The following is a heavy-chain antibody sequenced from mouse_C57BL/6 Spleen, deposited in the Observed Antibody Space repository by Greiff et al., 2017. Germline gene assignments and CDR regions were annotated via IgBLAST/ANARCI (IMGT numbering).Heavy chain of an antibody. CDR3: VNAVGRGNYFDY. V-gene: IGHV7-4*01. CDR2: IRNRANGYTT. CDR1: GFTFTDYY. D-gene: IGHD3-3*01. J-gene: IGHJ2*01. Sequence: EVKVVESGGGLVQPGASLRLSCAASGFTFTDYYMSWVRQPPGKAPEWLALIRNRANGYTTEYTASVKGRFTISRANSQNILYLQMNALRAEDSATYYCVNAVGRGNYFDYWGQGTTLTVSS.